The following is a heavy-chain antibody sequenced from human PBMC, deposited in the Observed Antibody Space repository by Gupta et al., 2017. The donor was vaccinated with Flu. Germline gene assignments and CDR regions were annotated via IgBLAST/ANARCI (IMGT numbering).Heavy chain of an antibody. CDR3: ATVTSGC. V-gene: IGHV3-74*03. J-gene: IGHJ4*02. CDR1: GFTFSTSY. CDR2: INPDGSST. Sequence: EMQLVESGGGLVQPGGSLRLSCAASGFTFSTSYLQWVHQAPEKGLVWVSRINPDGSSTTYAESVKGRFTISRDNAKNTLYLQMNSLGDDDTAVYYCATVTSGCWGQGTLVTVSS. D-gene: IGHD4-17*01.